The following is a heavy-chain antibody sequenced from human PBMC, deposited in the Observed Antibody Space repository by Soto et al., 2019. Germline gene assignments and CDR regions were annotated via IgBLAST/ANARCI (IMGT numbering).Heavy chain of an antibody. J-gene: IGHJ5*02. Sequence: GASVKVSCKASGYTFTSYGISWVRQAPGQGLEWMGWISAYNGNTNYAQKLQGRVTMTTDTSTSTAYMELRSLRSDDTAVYYCAREGYCSGGSCYDNWFDPWGQGTLVTVSS. D-gene: IGHD2-15*01. CDR1: GYTFTSYG. V-gene: IGHV1-18*01. CDR2: ISAYNGNT. CDR3: AREGYCSGGSCYDNWFDP.